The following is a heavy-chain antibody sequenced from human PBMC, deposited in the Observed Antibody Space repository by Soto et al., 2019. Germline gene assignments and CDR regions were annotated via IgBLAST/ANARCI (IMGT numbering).Heavy chain of an antibody. V-gene: IGHV1-2*02. CDR3: ARDYPPDYYDSSGYYSGGWFDL. CDR2: INPNSGGT. J-gene: IGHJ5*02. Sequence: ASVKVSCKASGYTFTGYYMHWVRQAPGQGLEWMGWINPNSGGTNYAQKFQGRVTMTRDTSISTAYMELSRLRFDDTAVYYCARDYPPDYYDSSGYYSGGWFDLWGQGTLVTVS. D-gene: IGHD3-22*01. CDR1: GYTFTGYY.